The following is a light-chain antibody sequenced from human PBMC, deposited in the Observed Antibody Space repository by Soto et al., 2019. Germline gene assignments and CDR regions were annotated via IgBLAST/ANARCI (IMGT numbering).Light chain of an antibody. CDR2: GAT. V-gene: IGKV3-20*01. CDR3: QQYCNSPQT. J-gene: IGKJ1*01. CDR1: QSVNSNY. Sequence: EIVLTQSPATLSLSPGERATLSCRASQSVNSNYVAWYQHNPGQGPRLLFYGATHRATGIPDRISGSGSGTDFTLAISRLEPDDCAVYYCQQYCNSPQTFGQGTQVESK.